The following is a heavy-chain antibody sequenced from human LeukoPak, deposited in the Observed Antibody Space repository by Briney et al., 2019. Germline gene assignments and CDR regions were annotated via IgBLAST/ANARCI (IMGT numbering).Heavy chain of an antibody. CDR3: ARERIAEGVYFDY. CDR1: GGSISSGGYY. V-gene: IGHV4-31*03. J-gene: IGHJ4*02. CDR2: IYYSGST. Sequence: PSETLSLTCTVSGGSISSGGYYWSWIRQHPGKGLEWIGYIYYSGSTYYNPSLKSRVTISVDTSKNQFSLKLSSVTAAGTAVYYCARERIAEGVYFDYWGQGTLVTVSS. D-gene: IGHD6-13*01.